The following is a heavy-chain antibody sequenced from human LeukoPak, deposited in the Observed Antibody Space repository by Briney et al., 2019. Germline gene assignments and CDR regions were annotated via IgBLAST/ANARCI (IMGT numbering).Heavy chain of an antibody. J-gene: IGHJ4*02. V-gene: IGHV3-23*01. D-gene: IGHD6-19*01. CDR1: GFTFSSYA. CDR3: AKGPRASGWTYFDY. Sequence: GGSLRLSCAASGFTFSSYAMSWRRQGPGKGLEWVSVISGSGGSTYSAESVKGRFTISRDNSKNTLYLQMNSLRVEDPAVYYCAKGPRASGWTYFDYWGQGTLVTVSS. CDR2: ISGSGGST.